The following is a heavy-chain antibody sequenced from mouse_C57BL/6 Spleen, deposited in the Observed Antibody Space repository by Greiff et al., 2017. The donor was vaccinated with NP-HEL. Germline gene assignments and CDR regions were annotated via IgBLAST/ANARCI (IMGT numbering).Heavy chain of an antibody. J-gene: IGHJ2*01. Sequence: VQLQQSGPELVKPGASVKISCKASGYSFTGYYMNWVKQSPEKSLEWIGEINPSNGATAYNQKFKGKATLTVDKSSSTAYMQLKSLTSEDSAVYYYARGVCDVDYWGQGTTLTVSS. CDR2: INPSNGAT. D-gene: IGHD6-1*01. V-gene: IGHV1-42*01. CDR1: GYSFTGYY. CDR3: ARGVCDVDY.